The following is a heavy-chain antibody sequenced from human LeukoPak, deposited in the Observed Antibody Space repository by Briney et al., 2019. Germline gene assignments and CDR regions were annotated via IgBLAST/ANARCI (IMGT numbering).Heavy chain of an antibody. Sequence: GGSLRLSCAASGFTFSSYAMLWVRQAPGKGLEGVAVISYDGSNKYYADSVKGRFTISRDNSKNTLYLQMNSLRTEDTAVYYCARDGYDLDTPMVSTIFDCWGQGTLVTVSS. CDR2: ISYDGSNK. J-gene: IGHJ4*02. CDR3: ARDGYDLDTPMVSTIFDC. CDR1: GFTFSSYA. D-gene: IGHD5-18*01. V-gene: IGHV3-30-3*01.